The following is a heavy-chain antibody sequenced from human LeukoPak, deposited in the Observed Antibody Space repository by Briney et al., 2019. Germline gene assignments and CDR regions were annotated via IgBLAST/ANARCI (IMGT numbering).Heavy chain of an antibody. D-gene: IGHD1-20*01. CDR2: INHSGST. CDR1: GGSFSGYY. Sequence: SETLSLTCAVYGGSFSGYYWSWIRQPPGKGLEWIGEINHSGSTNYNPSLKSRVTISVDTSKNQFSLKLTSVTAADTAVYYCARDLAHNSRGHDYWGQGTLVTVSS. CDR3: ARDLAHNSRGHDY. V-gene: IGHV4-34*01. J-gene: IGHJ4*02.